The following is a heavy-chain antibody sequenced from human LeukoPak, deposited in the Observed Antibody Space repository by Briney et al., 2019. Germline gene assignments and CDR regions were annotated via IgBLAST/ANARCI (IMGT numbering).Heavy chain of an antibody. CDR3: ERGSIAARPRVYYYYYMDV. D-gene: IGHD6-6*01. CDR2: INAYNGNT. J-gene: IGHJ6*03. CDR1: GYTFTSCG. V-gene: IGHV1-18*01. Sequence: ASVKVSCKSSGYTFTSCGISWVRQPPAQGRERVGLINAYNGNTNYAQKLQGRVIITTDTSTSTAYMELRSLRSDDTDVSYCERGSIAARPRVYYYYYMDVWGKGTTVTVSS.